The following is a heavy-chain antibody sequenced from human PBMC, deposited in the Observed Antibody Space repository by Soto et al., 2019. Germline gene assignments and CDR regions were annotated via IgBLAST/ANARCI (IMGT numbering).Heavy chain of an antibody. CDR1: GGSISSSSYY. V-gene: IGHV4-39*01. CDR3: ARQWAGEDCTNGVCLTEGTYYYYMDV. Sequence: SETLSLTCTVSGGSISSSSYYWGWIRQPPGKGLEWIGSIYYSGSTYYNPSLKSRVTISVDTSKNQFSLKLSSVTAADTAVYYCARQWAGEDCTNGVCLTEGTYYYYMDVWGKGTTVTVSS. J-gene: IGHJ6*03. CDR2: IYYSGST. D-gene: IGHD2-8*01.